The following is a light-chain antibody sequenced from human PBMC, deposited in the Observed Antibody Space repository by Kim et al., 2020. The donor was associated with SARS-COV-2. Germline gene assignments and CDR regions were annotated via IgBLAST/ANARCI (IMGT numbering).Light chain of an antibody. Sequence: SVSPEERATISCRASQSVSFNLAWYQQKPGQPPRLLIYGASTRATGIADRFTGSGSGTEFTLTISSLQSEDLAVYYCQQYHNWWTFGQGTKVDIK. J-gene: IGKJ1*01. V-gene: IGKV3-15*01. CDR3: QQYHNWWT. CDR2: GAS. CDR1: QSVSFN.